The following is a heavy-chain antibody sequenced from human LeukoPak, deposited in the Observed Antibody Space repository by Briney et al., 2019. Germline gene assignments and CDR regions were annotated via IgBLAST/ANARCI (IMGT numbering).Heavy chain of an antibody. CDR3: ATAPYCTNGVCYLGPDY. V-gene: IGHV1-2*02. J-gene: IGHJ4*02. Sequence: ASVKVSCKASGYTFTGYYMHWVRQAPGQGLEWMGWINPNSGGTNYAQKFQGRVTMTRDTSISTAYMELSSLRSEDTAVYYCATAPYCTNGVCYLGPDYWGQGTLVTVSS. CDR2: INPNSGGT. CDR1: GYTFTGYY. D-gene: IGHD2-8*01.